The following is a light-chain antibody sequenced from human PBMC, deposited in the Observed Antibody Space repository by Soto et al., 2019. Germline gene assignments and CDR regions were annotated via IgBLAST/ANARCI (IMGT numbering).Light chain of an antibody. CDR1: QDISNY. CDR3: QHYNSYSEA. Sequence: DLQMTPSPASPSASVRGRVTLTCPASQDISNYLNWYQQKPGKAPKLLIYDASNLETGVPSRFSGSGSGTEFTLTISSLQPDDFATYYCQHYNSYSEAFGQGTKVDIK. V-gene: IGKV1-33*01. J-gene: IGKJ1*01. CDR2: DAS.